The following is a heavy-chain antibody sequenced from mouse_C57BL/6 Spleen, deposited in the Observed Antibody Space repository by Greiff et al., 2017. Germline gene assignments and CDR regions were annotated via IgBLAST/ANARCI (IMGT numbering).Heavy chain of an antibody. Sequence: QVQLQQPGAELVMPGASVKLSCKASGYTFTSYWMHWVKQRPGQGLEWIGEIDPSDSYTNYNQKFKGKSTLTVDKSSSTAYMQLSSLTSEDSAVYYCARGSELSTMAYFDYWGQGTTLTVSS. D-gene: IGHD2-1*01. CDR1: GYTFTSYW. CDR2: IDPSDSYT. J-gene: IGHJ2*01. CDR3: ARGSELSTMAYFDY. V-gene: IGHV1-69*01.